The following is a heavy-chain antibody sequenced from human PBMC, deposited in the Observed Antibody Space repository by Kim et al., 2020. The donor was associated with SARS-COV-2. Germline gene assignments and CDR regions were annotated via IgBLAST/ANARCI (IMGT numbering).Heavy chain of an antibody. V-gene: IGHV3-30*03. Sequence: GGSLRLSCEVSGFSVSKYGMQWVRQAPGKGLEWLAFISHDGTKEAYEDSVEGRFTISRDSSTNTLYLQMTTLRVEDTATYYCAREWDLRLPFDYWGQGTLVTVSP. J-gene: IGHJ4*02. CDR3: AREWDLRLPFDY. D-gene: IGHD1-26*01. CDR1: GFSVSKYG. CDR2: ISHDGTKE.